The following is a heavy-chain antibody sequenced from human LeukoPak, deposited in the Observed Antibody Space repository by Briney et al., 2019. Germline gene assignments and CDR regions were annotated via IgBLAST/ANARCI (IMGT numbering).Heavy chain of an antibody. CDR3: ARSSGSYSSLFYMHV. CDR1: GYTLTELS. CDR2: FDPEDGET. Sequence: ASVKVSCKVSGYTLTELSMHWVRQAPGKGLEWMGGFDPEDGETIYAQKFQGRVTMTSDMSTSTVYMELSSLRSEDTAVYYCARSSGSYSSLFYMHVWGKGTTVTVSS. V-gene: IGHV1-24*01. D-gene: IGHD3-22*01. J-gene: IGHJ6*03.